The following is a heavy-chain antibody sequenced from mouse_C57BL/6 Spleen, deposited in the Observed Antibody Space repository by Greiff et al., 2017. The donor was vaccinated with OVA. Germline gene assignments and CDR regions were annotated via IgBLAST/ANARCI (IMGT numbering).Heavy chain of an antibody. J-gene: IGHJ4*01. Sequence: QVQLQQSGAELVKPGASVKLSCKASGYTFTSYWMHWVKQRPGQGLEWIGMIHPNSGSTNYNEKFKSKATLTVDKSSSTAYMQLSSLTSEDSAVYYCARRDYYGSSHYAMDYWGQGTSVTVSS. D-gene: IGHD1-1*01. CDR3: ARRDYYGSSHYAMDY. V-gene: IGHV1-64*01. CDR1: GYTFTSYW. CDR2: IHPNSGST.